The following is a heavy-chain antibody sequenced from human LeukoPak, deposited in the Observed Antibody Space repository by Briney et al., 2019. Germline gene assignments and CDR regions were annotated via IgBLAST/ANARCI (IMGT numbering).Heavy chain of an antibody. CDR1: GGSISSSSYY. CDR2: IYYIGST. D-gene: IGHD6-6*01. J-gene: IGHJ5*02. CDR3: ARGPEYSSSHGWFDP. V-gene: IGHV4-61*01. Sequence: SETLSLTCTVSGGSISSSSYYWSWIRQPPGKGLEWIGYIYYIGSTNYNPSLKSRVTISVDTSKNQFSLKVSSVTAADTALYYCARGPEYSSSHGWFDPWGQGTLVTVSS.